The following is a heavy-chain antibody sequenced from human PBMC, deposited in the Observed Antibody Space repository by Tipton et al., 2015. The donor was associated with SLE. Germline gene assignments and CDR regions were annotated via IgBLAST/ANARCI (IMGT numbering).Heavy chain of an antibody. J-gene: IGHJ4*02. CDR3: ARERGDDYLDS. Sequence: GLVKPSETLSLTCTVSGGSVRSVSYYWSWIRQPPGNRLEWIGYVYHSGSTKYNPSLKNRVTMSIDTSENQFSLKLNSVTAADTAVYFCARERGDDYLDSWGQGTLVTVSS. CDR1: GGSVRSVSYY. CDR2: VYHSGST. V-gene: IGHV4-61*01. D-gene: IGHD4/OR15-4a*01.